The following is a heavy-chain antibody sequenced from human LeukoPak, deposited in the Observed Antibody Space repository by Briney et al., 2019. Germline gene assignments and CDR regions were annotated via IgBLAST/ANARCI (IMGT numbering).Heavy chain of an antibody. Sequence: SETLSLTCTVSGGSISSGDYYWSWIRQPPGKGLEWIGYIYYSGSTYYNPSLKSRVTISVDTSKNQFSLKLSSVTAADTAVYSCARDRVTMVRGVRLEDYYYYGMDVWGQGTTVTVSS. V-gene: IGHV4-30-4*01. CDR2: IYYSGST. D-gene: IGHD3-10*01. CDR3: ARDRVTMVRGVRLEDYYYYGMDV. CDR1: GGSISSGDYY. J-gene: IGHJ6*02.